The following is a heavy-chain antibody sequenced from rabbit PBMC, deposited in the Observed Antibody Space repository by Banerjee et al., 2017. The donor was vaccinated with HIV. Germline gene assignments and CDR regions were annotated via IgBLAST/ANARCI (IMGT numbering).Heavy chain of an antibody. Sequence: QEQLVESGGGLVTLGGSLKLSCKASVIDFSSYGISWVRQAPGKGLEWIAYIYPDYGSTDYASWVNGRFTISLDNAQNTVFLQMTSLTAADTATYFCARDLGGYYSSGSAGYAYATLNLWGPGTLVT. CDR2: IYPDYGST. CDR1: VIDFSSYG. CDR3: ARDLGGYYSSGSAGYAYATLNL. D-gene: IGHD6-1*01. J-gene: IGHJ4*01. V-gene: IGHV1S47*01.